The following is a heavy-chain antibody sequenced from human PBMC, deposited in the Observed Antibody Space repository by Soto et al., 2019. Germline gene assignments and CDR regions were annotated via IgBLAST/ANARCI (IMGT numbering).Heavy chain of an antibody. CDR1: GGSISSYY. V-gene: IGHV4-59*12. Sequence: SETLSLTCTVSGGSISSYYWSWIRQPPGKGLEWIGYIYYSGSTNYNPSLKSRVTISVDTSKNQFSLKLSSVTAADTAVYYCARGDDSGSFKGLIDYWGQGTLVTAPQ. CDR2: IYYSGST. CDR3: ARGDDSGSFKGLIDY. D-gene: IGHD3-10*01. J-gene: IGHJ4*02.